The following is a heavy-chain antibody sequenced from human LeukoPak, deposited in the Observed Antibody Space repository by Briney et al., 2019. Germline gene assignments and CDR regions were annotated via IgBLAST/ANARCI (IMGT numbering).Heavy chain of an antibody. CDR2: ISGDGGST. D-gene: IGHD3-3*01. CDR3: AKGDVGRFLEWLLKGGDYFDY. V-gene: IGHV3-43*02. Sequence: PGGSLRLSCAASGFTFDDYAMHGVRQAPGKVLEWVSLISGDGGSTYYADSVKGRFTISRDNSKNSLYLQMNSLRTEDTALYYCAKGDVGRFLEWLLKGGDYFDYWGQGTLVTVSS. CDR1: GFTFDDYA. J-gene: IGHJ4*02.